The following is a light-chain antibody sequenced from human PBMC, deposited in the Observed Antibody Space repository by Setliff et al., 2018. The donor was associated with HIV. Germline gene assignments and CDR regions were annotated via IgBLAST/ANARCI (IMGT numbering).Light chain of an antibody. Sequence: QSVLTQPASVSGSPGQSITISCTGTSTDVGTYNLVSWYQQHPGKAPKVMIYEVSKRPSGISNRFSGSKSGNTASLTISGLQPEDESDYYCCSYASGSTSLFVFGTGPRSPS. CDR3: CSYASGSTSLFV. CDR2: EVS. CDR1: STDVGTYNL. J-gene: IGLJ1*01. V-gene: IGLV2-23*02.